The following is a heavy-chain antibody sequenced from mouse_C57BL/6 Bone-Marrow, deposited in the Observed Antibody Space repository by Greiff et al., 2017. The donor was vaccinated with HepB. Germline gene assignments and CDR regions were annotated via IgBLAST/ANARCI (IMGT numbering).Heavy chain of an antibody. CDR3: ARHRLPACFAY. CDR1: GFTFSSYG. J-gene: IGHJ3*01. V-gene: IGHV5-6*01. CDR2: ISSGGSYT. D-gene: IGHD1-2*01. Sequence: EVKLMESGGDLVKPGGSLKLSCAASGFTFSSYGMSWVRQTPDKRLEWVATISSGGSYTYYPDSVKGRFTISRDNAKNTLYLQMSSLKSEDTAMYYCARHRLPACFAYWGQGTLVTVSA.